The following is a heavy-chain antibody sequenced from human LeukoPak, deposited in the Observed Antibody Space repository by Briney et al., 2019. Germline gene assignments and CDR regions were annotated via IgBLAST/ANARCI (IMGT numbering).Heavy chain of an antibody. CDR3: ARDFWGENYFDY. Sequence: PSETLSLTCTVSGGSISSYYWSWIRQPPGKGLEWIGYIYYSGSTNYNPSLKSRVTISVDTSKNQFSLKLSSVTAADTAVYYCARDFWGENYFDYWGQGTLVTVSS. J-gene: IGHJ4*02. V-gene: IGHV4-59*01. CDR2: IYYSGST. CDR1: GGSISSYY. D-gene: IGHD3-16*01.